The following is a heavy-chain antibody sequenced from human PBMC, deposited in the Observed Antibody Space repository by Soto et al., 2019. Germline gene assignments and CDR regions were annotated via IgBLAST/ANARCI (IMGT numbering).Heavy chain of an antibody. CDR1: GFTFSSYG. D-gene: IGHD2-8*01. CDR3: AKEYGPQDYYYYGMDV. CDR2: ISYDGSNK. J-gene: IGHJ6*02. Sequence: PGGSLRLSCAASGFTFSSYGMHWVRQAPGKGLEWVAVISYDGSNKYYADSVKGRFTISRDNSKNTLYLQMNSLRAEDTAVYYCAKEYGPQDYYYYGMDVWGQGTTVTVSS. V-gene: IGHV3-30*18.